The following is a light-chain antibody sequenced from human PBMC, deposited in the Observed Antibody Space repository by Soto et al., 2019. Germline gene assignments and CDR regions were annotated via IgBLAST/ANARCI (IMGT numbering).Light chain of an antibody. J-gene: IGKJ4*01. CDR1: EPIRNTF. CDR2: GAS. CDR3: QQYADSPLT. V-gene: IGKV3-20*01. Sequence: EIVLTQSPDILSLSPGERATLSCRTSEPIRNTFVAWYQQKPGQAPRLLIYGASSRAIGIPGRFSGSGSGTDFTLTIDRLEPEDFSLYYCQQYADSPLTCGGGTKVDIK.